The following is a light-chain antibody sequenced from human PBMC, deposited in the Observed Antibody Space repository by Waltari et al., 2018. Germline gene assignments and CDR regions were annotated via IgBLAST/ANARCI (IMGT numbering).Light chain of an antibody. V-gene: IGKV1-13*02. Sequence: AIKLTQSPSSLAASVGDRVTITCRASQGISSAVAWYQQKPGKVPNLLIYDASRLERGVPSRFSGSTSGTDFTLTISSLQPEDFATYYCQHLTAFGPGTKVDI. CDR3: QHLTA. J-gene: IGKJ3*01. CDR1: QGISSA. CDR2: DAS.